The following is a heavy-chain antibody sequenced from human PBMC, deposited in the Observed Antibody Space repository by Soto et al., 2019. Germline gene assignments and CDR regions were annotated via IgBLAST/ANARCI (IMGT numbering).Heavy chain of an antibody. Sequence: GGSLRLSCAASGFTFSSYGMHWVRQAPGKGLEWVAVISYDGSNKYYADSVKGRFTISRDNSKNTLYLQMNSLRAEDTAVYYCAKDLTIFGVVIKSDAFDIWGQGTMVTVSS. D-gene: IGHD3-3*01. CDR1: GFTFSSYG. CDR3: AKDLTIFGVVIKSDAFDI. V-gene: IGHV3-30*18. CDR2: ISYDGSNK. J-gene: IGHJ3*02.